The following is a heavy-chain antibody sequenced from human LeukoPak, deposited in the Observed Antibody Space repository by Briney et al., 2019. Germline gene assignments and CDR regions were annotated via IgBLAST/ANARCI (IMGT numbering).Heavy chain of an antibody. V-gene: IGHV4-4*07. J-gene: IGHJ5*02. CDR2: IYTSGST. CDR3: ARLGDRSGRFAP. Sequence: SGTLSLTCTGSGGSISSYYWSWIGQPAGKGREGVGRIYTSGSTNYIPSLKSRATMSVDTSKNQFSLKLSSVTAADTGVYYCARLGDRSGRFAPWGQGTLVTVSS. CDR1: GGSISSYY. D-gene: IGHD1-14*01.